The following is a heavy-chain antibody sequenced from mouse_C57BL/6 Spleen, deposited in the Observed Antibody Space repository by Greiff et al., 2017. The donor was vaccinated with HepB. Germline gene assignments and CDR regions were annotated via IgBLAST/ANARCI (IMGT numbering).Heavy chain of an antibody. D-gene: IGHD1-1*01. V-gene: IGHV1-82*01. CDR2: IYPGDGDT. J-gene: IGHJ1*03. CDR1: GYAFSSSW. Sequence: VQLQQSGPELVKPGASVKISCKASGYAFSSSWMNWVKQRPGKGLEWIGRIYPGDGDTNYNGKFKGKATLTADKSSSTAYMQLSSLTSEDSAVYFCARGASITTVVTYFDVWGTGTTVTVSS. CDR3: ARGASITTVVTYFDV.